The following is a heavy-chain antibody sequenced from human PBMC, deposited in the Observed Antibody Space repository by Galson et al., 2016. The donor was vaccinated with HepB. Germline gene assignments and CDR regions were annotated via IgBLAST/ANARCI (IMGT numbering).Heavy chain of an antibody. CDR2: IHYSGST. CDR3: ARDKNVRGYSYGHFDY. D-gene: IGHD5-18*01. CDR1: GGSISSGGYY. J-gene: IGHJ4*02. Sequence: LTCTVSGGSISSGGYYWSWIRQHPGKGLEWIGYIHYSGSTYYNPSLESRVSISVDTSKNQFSLKLSSVTAADTAVYYCARDKNVRGYSYGHFDYWGQGALVTVSS. V-gene: IGHV4-31*03.